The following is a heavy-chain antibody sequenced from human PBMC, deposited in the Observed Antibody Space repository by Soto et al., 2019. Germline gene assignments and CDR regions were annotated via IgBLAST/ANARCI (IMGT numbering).Heavy chain of an antibody. Sequence: QVQLVESGGGVVQPGRSLRLSCAASGFTFSSYGMHWVRQAPGKGLEWVAVISYDGSNKYYADSVKGRFTISRDNSKNTVYLQMDSLRAEDTAVYYCAKDPILGTRYYDFWSGYYFDYWGQGTLVTVSS. CDR2: ISYDGSNK. D-gene: IGHD3-3*01. V-gene: IGHV3-30*18. CDR1: GFTFSSYG. CDR3: AKDPILGTRYYDFWSGYYFDY. J-gene: IGHJ4*02.